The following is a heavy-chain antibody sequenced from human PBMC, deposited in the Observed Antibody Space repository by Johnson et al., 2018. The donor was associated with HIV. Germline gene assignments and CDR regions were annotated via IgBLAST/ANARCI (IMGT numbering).Heavy chain of an antibody. CDR1: GFTFSSYA. J-gene: IGHJ3*02. CDR3: ARGKAFDI. Sequence: QVQLVESGGGVVQPGRSLRLSCAASGFTFSSYAMHWVRQAPGKGLEWVAVISYDGSNQYYADSVKGRFTISRDTSKNTLYLQMNSLRAEDTAVYYCARGKAFDIWGQGTMVTVSS. CDR2: ISYDGSNQ. V-gene: IGHV3-30-3*01.